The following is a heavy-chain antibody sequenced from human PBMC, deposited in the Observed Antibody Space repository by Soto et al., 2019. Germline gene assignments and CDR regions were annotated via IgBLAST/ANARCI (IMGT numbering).Heavy chain of an antibody. CDR2: IYSGGST. Sequence: GGSLRLSCAASGFTVSSNYMSWVRQAPGKGLEWVSVIYSGGSTYYADSVKGRFTISRDNSKNTLYLQMNSLRAEDTAVYYCARDLLDYGGNGPDYWGQGTLVTVSS. V-gene: IGHV3-53*01. CDR1: GFTVSSNY. D-gene: IGHD4-17*01. J-gene: IGHJ4*02. CDR3: ARDLLDYGGNGPDY.